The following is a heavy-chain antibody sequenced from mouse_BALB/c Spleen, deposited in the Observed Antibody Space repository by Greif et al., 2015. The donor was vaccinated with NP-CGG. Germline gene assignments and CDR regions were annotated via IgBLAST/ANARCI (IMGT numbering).Heavy chain of an antibody. Sequence: DVKLVESGGGLVQPGGSRKLSCAASGFTFSSFGMHWVRQAPEKGLEWVAYISSGSSTIYYADTVKGRFTISRDNPKNTLFLQMTSLRSEDTAMYYRARGDYGNPFAYWGQGTLVTVSS. CDR2: ISSGSSTI. V-gene: IGHV5-17*02. J-gene: IGHJ3*01. CDR1: GFTFSSFG. D-gene: IGHD2-1*01. CDR3: ARGDYGNPFAY.